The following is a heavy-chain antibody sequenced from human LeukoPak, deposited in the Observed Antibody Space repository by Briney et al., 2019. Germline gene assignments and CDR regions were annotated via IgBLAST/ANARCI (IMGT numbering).Heavy chain of an antibody. D-gene: IGHD3-10*01. CDR2: IIPIFGTA. CDR1: GGTFSSHA. V-gene: IGHV1-69*06. Sequence: ASVKVSCKASGGTFSSHAISWVRQAPGQGLEWMGGIIPIFGTANYAQKFQGRVTITADKSTSTAYMELSSLRSEDTAVYYCARGIPTSYYYGSGSFYYFDYWGQGTLVTVSS. CDR3: ARGIPTSYYYGSGSFYYFDY. J-gene: IGHJ4*02.